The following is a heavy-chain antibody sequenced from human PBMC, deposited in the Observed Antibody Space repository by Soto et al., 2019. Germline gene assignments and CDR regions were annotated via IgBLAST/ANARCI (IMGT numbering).Heavy chain of an antibody. Sequence: QVQLVQSGAEVKKPGASVKVSCKASGYTFTSYGISWVRQAPGQGLEWMGWISAYNGNTKYAQRFQGRVTMTTDTPTSKASMEQRSPRSHDTAVYYCARDSPPVDSWGQGTRVTVSS. CDR3: ARDSPPVDS. J-gene: IGHJ4*02. CDR2: ISAYNGNT. CDR1: GYTFTSYG. V-gene: IGHV1-18*01.